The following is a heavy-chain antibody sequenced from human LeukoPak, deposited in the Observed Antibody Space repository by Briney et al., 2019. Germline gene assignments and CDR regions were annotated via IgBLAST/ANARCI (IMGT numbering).Heavy chain of an antibody. CDR1: GYSFTSYW. J-gene: IGHJ4*02. V-gene: IGHV5-51*01. CDR3: ARQDSVDTAMLPFDY. Sequence: GESLKISCKGSGYSFTSYWIGWVRQMPGKGLEWMGIIYPGDSDTRYSPSFQGQVTISADKSISTAYLQWSSLKASDTAMYYCARQDSVDTAMLPFDYWGQGTLVTVSS. CDR2: IYPGDSDT. D-gene: IGHD5-18*01.